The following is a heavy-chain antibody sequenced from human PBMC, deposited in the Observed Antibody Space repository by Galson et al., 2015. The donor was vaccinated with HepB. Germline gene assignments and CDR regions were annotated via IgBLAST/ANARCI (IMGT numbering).Heavy chain of an antibody. J-gene: IGHJ3*02. CDR1: GFTFSTYA. CDR3: SRDFGYYDSSGYYYGDGRDAFDI. CDR2: IRSKRYGATT. Sequence: SLRLSCAASGFTFSTYAMHWVRQAPGKGLEWVGFIRSKRYGATTEYAASVKGRFIMSRDDSKSIAYLQMNSLKTEDTAVYYCSRDFGYYDSSGYYYGDGRDAFDIWGQGTMVTVSS. D-gene: IGHD3-22*01. V-gene: IGHV3-49*04.